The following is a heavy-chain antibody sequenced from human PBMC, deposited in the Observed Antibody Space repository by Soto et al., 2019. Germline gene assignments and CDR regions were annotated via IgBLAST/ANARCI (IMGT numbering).Heavy chain of an antibody. CDR1: GGSISSSSYY. D-gene: IGHD3-9*01. CDR2: IYYSGST. J-gene: IGHJ3*02. V-gene: IGHV4-39*01. Sequence: QLQLQESGPGLVKPSETLSLTCTVSGGSISSSSYYWGWIRQPPGKGLEWIGSIYYSGSTYYNPSLKSRVTISVDTSKNQFSLKLSSVTAADTAVYYCARTSKVDFDWLLDFPGAFDIWGQGTMVTVSS. CDR3: ARTSKVDFDWLLDFPGAFDI.